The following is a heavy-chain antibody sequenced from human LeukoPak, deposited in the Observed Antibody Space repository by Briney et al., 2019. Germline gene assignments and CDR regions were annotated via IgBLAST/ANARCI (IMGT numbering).Heavy chain of an antibody. CDR2: VYHSGST. CDR1: GYSIISDNY. D-gene: IGHD6-19*01. V-gene: IGHV4-38-2*01. Sequence: SETLSLTCAVSGYSIISDNYWGWIRQSPGKGLEWIGSVYHSGSTHYNPSLKSRVTMSVDTSKNQFSLKLNSVTAADTAVYYCARNSSGHSFEYWGQGSLVTVSS. J-gene: IGHJ4*02. CDR3: ARNSSGHSFEY.